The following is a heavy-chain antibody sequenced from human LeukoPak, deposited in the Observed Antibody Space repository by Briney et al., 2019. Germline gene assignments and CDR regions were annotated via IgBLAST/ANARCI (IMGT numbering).Heavy chain of an antibody. V-gene: IGHV4-4*09. CDR3: ARHEVAGSRNAFDI. CDR1: GASIASYY. Sequence: SETLSLTCTVSGASIASYYWNWIRQSPGKGLEWIAYIYASGSTNSNPSLKNRVTVSVDTSKNQLSLRLTSVTAADTAVYYCARHEVAGSRNAFDIWGRGTMVTVSS. CDR2: IYASGST. J-gene: IGHJ3*02. D-gene: IGHD6-19*01.